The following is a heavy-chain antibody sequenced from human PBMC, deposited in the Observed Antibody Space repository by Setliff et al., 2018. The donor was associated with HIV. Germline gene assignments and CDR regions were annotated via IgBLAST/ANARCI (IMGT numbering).Heavy chain of an antibody. V-gene: IGHV1-2*02. D-gene: IGHD3-10*01. CDR1: GFTFTAYY. J-gene: IGHJ4*02. Sequence: ASVKVSCKTSGFTFTAYYMHWVRQAPGQGLAWMGWINPNSGGTKFAQKFQGRVTMTRDTSIRTAYIELSRLSSDDTAVYYCAQGAIRDSGSHVTTRWGQGTLVTVSS. CDR3: AQGAIRDSGSHVTTR. CDR2: INPNSGGT.